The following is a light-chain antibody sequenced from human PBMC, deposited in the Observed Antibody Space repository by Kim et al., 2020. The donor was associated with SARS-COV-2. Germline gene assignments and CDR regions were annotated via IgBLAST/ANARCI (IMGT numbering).Light chain of an antibody. J-gene: IGKJ2*01. V-gene: IGKV1-39*01. Sequence: DIQMTQSPSSLSASVGDRVTITCRASQSISSYLNWYQQKPGKAPKLLIYDASSLQSGVPSRFSGSGSGTDFTLTISSLQPEDFATYYCHQSYSTPLYTFGQGTKLEI. CDR3: HQSYSTPLYT. CDR2: DAS. CDR1: QSISSY.